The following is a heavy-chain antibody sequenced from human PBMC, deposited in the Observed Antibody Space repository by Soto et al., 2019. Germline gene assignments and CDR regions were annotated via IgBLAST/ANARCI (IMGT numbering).Heavy chain of an antibody. CDR1: GGTFSSHA. D-gene: IGHD3-10*01. Sequence: QVQLVQSGPEVKKPGSSVKVSCKVSGGTFSSHAITWLRRAPGQGLEWMGVIIPVTDTPNNAEKFQGRVTITADKSTTTVYLELSSLTFADTAVYFCARGNKGPGHYGPGSQGWYGPWGQGTLVTVSS. CDR3: ARGNKGPGHYGPGSQGWYGP. CDR2: IIPVTDTP. V-gene: IGHV1-69*06. J-gene: IGHJ5*02.